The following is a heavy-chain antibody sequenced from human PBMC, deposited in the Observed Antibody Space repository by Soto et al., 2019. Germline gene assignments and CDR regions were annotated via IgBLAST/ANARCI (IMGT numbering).Heavy chain of an antibody. D-gene: IGHD6-13*01. CDR2: IRQDGSEK. V-gene: IGHV3-7*01. Sequence: EVQLVESGGGLVQPGGSLRLSCAASGFTFSSYWMNWVRQAPGKGLEWVANIRQDGSEKYYVDSVKGRFTISRDNTKTSLYLQMNSRRAEDTAVYCCAREQLQVVIPDYWGQGTLVTVSS. CDR1: GFTFSSYW. J-gene: IGHJ4*02. CDR3: AREQLQVVIPDY.